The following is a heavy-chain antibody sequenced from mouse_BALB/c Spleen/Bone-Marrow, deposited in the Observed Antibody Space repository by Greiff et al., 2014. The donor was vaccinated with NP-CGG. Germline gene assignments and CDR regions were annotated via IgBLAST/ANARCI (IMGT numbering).Heavy chain of an antibody. V-gene: IGHV1S130*01. CDR2: IHPNSGNT. J-gene: IGHJ2*01. D-gene: IGHD1-1*01. CDR3: ANYYGSSSY. CDR1: GYTFTSSW. Sequence: QVQLQQSGSVLVRPGASVELSCKASGYTFTSSWMHWAKQRPGQGLEWIGEIHPNSGNTNYNEKFKGKATLTVDTSSSTAYVDLGSLTSEDSAVYYCANYYGSSSYWGQGTTLTVSS.